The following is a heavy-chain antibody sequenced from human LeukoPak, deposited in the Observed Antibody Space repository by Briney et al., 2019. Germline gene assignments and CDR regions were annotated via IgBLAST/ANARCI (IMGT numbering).Heavy chain of an antibody. D-gene: IGHD3/OR15-3a*01. CDR2: ITGSSKSI. CDR3: AKENEYDFWTGSYFDY. Sequence: GGSLRLSCAASGFTFSSYWMSWVRQAPGKGLEWVSSITGSSKSIYYADSVKGRFTISRDNAKNSLDLQMNSLRAEDTAMYYCAKENEYDFWTGSYFDYWGQGILVTVSS. J-gene: IGHJ4*02. V-gene: IGHV3-21*01. CDR1: GFTFSSYW.